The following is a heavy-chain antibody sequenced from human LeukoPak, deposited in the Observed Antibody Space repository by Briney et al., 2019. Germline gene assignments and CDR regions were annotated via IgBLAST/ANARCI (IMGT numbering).Heavy chain of an antibody. D-gene: IGHD5-18*01. CDR2: IIPIFGTA. J-gene: IGHJ4*02. Sequence: SVKVSCKASGGTFTSYAISWVRQAPGQGLEWMGGIIPIFGTANYAQKFQGRVTITADESTSTAYMELSSLRSEDTAVYYCASYSYGRYYFDYWGQGTLVTVSS. V-gene: IGHV1-69*13. CDR1: GGTFTSYA. CDR3: ASYSYGRYYFDY.